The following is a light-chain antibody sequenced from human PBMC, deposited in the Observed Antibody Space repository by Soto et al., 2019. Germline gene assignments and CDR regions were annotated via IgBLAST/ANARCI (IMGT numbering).Light chain of an antibody. CDR1: QSINTW. Sequence: DVQMTQPPSTLSASVGDSVTITCRASQSINTWVTWYQQTPGKAPSLLIYRASTLETGVPSRFSGSGSGTEFDLTITSLQADDCGTYYCEHYDSYRRSFGGGTRVEIK. J-gene: IGKJ4*01. CDR3: EHYDSYRRS. CDR2: RAS. V-gene: IGKV1-5*03.